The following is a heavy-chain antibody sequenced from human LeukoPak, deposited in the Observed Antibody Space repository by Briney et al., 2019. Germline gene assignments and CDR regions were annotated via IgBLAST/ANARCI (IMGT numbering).Heavy chain of an antibody. CDR2: ITHSGST. D-gene: IGHD2-2*01. Sequence: SETLSLTCAVYGGSFSGYHWSWIRQPPGKGLEWIGEITHSGSTNYNPSLKSRVTISAYTSKTQFSLKLSSVTAADTAVYYCARGMVVPAAIYYYYYYMDVWGKGTTVTVSS. J-gene: IGHJ6*03. V-gene: IGHV4-34*01. CDR1: GGSFSGYH. CDR3: ARGMVVPAAIYYYYYYMDV.